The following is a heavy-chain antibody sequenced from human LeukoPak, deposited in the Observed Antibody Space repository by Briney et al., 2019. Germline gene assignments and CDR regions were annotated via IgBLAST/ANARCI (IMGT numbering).Heavy chain of an antibody. CDR3: ARGPVSSSGFFGY. V-gene: IGHV3-7*03. CDR1: GFIFKKYW. CDR2: IKEDGSET. D-gene: IGHD6-19*01. J-gene: IGHJ4*02. Sequence: GGSLRLSCAASGFIFKKYWMNWVRQVPGKGLECLANIKEDGSETYYADSVKGRFTISRDNAKKSLYLQMNSLRAEDTAVYYCARGPVSSSGFFGYWGQGTLVTVSS.